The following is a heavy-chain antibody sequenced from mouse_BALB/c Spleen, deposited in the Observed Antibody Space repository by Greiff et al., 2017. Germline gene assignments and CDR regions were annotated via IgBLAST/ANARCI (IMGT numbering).Heavy chain of an antibody. CDR2: ISYSGST. CDR3: ARGAGKDAMDY. J-gene: IGHJ4*01. V-gene: IGHV3-2*02. CDR1: GYSITSDYA. D-gene: IGHD3-3*01. Sequence: EVKLEESGPGLVKPSQSLSLTCTVTGYSITSDYAWNWIRQFPGNKLEWMGYISYSGSTSYNPSLKSRISITRDTSKNQFFLQLNSVTTEDTATYYCARGAGKDAMDYWGQGTSVTVSS.